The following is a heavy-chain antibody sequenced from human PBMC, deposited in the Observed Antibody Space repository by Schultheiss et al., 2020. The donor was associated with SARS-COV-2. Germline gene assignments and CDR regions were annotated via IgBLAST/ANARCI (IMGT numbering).Heavy chain of an antibody. CDR2: ISAYNGNT. D-gene: IGHD1-26*01. V-gene: IGHV1-18*01. CDR3: ARRLSRTEWDYYYGMDV. CDR1: GYTFTSYG. Sequence: ASVKVSCKASGYTFTSYGISWVRQAPGQGLEWMGWISAYNGNTNYAQKLQGRVTMTTDTSTSTAYMELRSLRSDDTAVYYCARRLSRTEWDYYYGMDVWGQGTTVTVSS. J-gene: IGHJ6*02.